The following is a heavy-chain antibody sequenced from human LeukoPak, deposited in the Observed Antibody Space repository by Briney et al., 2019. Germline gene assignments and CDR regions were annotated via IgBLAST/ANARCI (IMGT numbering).Heavy chain of an antibody. J-gene: IGHJ4*02. V-gene: IGHV4-39*01. Sequence: KPSETLSLTCTVSGGSISSTSYYWGWIRQPPGKGLEWIGSSYYSGTTYFKPSLKSRLTISVDTSKNQFSLKLSSVTAADTAVYYCATPAGPFGDYDYWGQGTLVTVSS. CDR3: ATPAGPFGDYDY. D-gene: IGHD4-17*01. CDR1: GGSISSTSYY. CDR2: SYYSGTT.